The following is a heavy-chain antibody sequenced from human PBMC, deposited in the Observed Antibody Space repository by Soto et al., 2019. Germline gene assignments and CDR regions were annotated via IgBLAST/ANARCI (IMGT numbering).Heavy chain of an antibody. J-gene: IGHJ5*02. CDR3: ARVSSNGGYKVQHCGPGSFSTDP. Sequence: PSETLSLTCTVCNGSISPNYWSWIRHPPGKGLEWIGYIHDTETTNYNPSLKSRVTMSLDTSKNQLSLRLTSVTAADTAVYYCARVSSNGGYKVQHCGPGSFSTDP. D-gene: IGHD1-26*01. CDR2: IHDTETT. V-gene: IGHV4-59*01. CDR1: NGSISPNY.